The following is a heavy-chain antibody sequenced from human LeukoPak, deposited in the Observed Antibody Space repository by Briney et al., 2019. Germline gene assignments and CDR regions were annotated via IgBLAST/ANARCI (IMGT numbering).Heavy chain of an antibody. D-gene: IGHD3-10*01. CDR2: INHSGST. J-gene: IGHJ4*02. CDR1: GGSFSGYY. Sequence: PSETLSLTCAVYGGSFSGYYWSWIRQPPGKGLEWIGEINHSGSTNYNPSLKSRVTISVDTSKNQFSLKLSSMTAADTAVYYCALLWFGEEDYWGQGTLVTVSS. V-gene: IGHV4-34*01. CDR3: ALLWFGEEDY.